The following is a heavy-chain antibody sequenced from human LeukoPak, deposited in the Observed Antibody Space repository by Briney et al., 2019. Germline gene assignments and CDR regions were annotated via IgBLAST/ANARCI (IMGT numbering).Heavy chain of an antibody. D-gene: IGHD1-1*01. Sequence: SETLSLTCAVSGDSIASHSWWSWVRQPPGKGLEWIGEVHHGGASNYDPSLESRVTISVDKSKNRFSLNLRSVTAADTATYYCASHVTVLGTRGFDFWGRGTLVTVS. J-gene: IGHJ4*02. V-gene: IGHV4-4*02. CDR3: ASHVTVLGTRGFDF. CDR2: VHHGGAS. CDR1: GDSIASHSW.